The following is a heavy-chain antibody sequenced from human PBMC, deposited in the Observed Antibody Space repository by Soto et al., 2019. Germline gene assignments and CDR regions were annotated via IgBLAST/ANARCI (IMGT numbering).Heavy chain of an antibody. CDR3: ARDLEGGAFDI. V-gene: IGHV3-48*02. J-gene: IGHJ3*02. D-gene: IGHD3-16*01. CDR1: GFTFSSYS. Sequence: EVQLVESGGGLVQPGGSLRLSCAASGFTFSSYSMNWVRQAPGKGLEWVSYISSSSSTIYYADSVKGRFTISRDNAKNSLYLQLNRRRDEDAGVYYCARDLEGGAFDIWGQGTMVTVSS. CDR2: ISSSSSTI.